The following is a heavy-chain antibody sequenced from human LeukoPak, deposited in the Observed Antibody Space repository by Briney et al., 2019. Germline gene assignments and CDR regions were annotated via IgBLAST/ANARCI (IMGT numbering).Heavy chain of an antibody. D-gene: IGHD3-10*02. CDR2: INSDGIIT. CDR3: ARVFYGEYVGAFWFDP. Sequence: PGGSLRLSCTASGFTFSRYWMHWVRQVPGKGLVWLSRINSDGIITRYADSVKGRFTISRDNAKNTLYLEMNSLRVEDTAVYYCARVFYGEYVGAFWFDPWGQGTLVTVSS. J-gene: IGHJ5*02. V-gene: IGHV3-74*01. CDR1: GFTFSRYW.